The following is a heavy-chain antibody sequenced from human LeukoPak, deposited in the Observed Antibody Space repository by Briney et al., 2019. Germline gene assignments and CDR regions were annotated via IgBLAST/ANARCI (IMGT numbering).Heavy chain of an antibody. CDR1: GFTVSSNY. CDR2: IKQDGSEK. V-gene: IGHV3-7*01. D-gene: IGHD6-19*01. Sequence: GGSLRLSCAASGFTVSSNYMSWVRQAPGKGLEWVANIKQDGSEKYYVDSVKGRFTISRDNAKNSLYLQMNSLRAEDTAVYYCARGRIAVAGTYIPSNWGPQLYYMDVWGKGTTVTVSS. J-gene: IGHJ6*03. CDR3: ARGRIAVAGTYIPSNWGPQLYYMDV.